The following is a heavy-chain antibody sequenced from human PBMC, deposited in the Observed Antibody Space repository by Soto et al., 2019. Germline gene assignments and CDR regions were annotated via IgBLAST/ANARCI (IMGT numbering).Heavy chain of an antibody. D-gene: IGHD3-10*01. V-gene: IGHV3-49*03. CDR2: IRSKAYGGTT. J-gene: IGHJ6*02. CDR3: TRLLVRSGRTAYYYGMDV. Sequence: GGSLRLSCPASGFTFGDYAMSWFRPAPCKGLEWVGFIRSKAYGGTTEYAASVKGRFTISRDDSKSIAYLQMNSLKTEDTAVYYCTRLLVRSGRTAYYYGMDVWGQGTTVTVSS. CDR1: GFTFGDYA.